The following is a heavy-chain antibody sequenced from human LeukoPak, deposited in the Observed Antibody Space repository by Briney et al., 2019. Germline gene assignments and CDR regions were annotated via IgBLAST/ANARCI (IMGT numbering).Heavy chain of an antibody. CDR3: ARGQHIVVVTAIKKLDY. CDR2: INPNSGGT. V-gene: IGHV1-2*02. Sequence: ASVKVSCKASGGTFSSYAISWVRQAPGHGLEWMGWINPNSGGTNYAQKFQARVTMTRDTSISTAYMELSRLRSDDTAVYYCARGQHIVVVTAIKKLDYWGQGTLVTVSS. CDR1: GGTFSSYA. J-gene: IGHJ4*02. D-gene: IGHD2-21*02.